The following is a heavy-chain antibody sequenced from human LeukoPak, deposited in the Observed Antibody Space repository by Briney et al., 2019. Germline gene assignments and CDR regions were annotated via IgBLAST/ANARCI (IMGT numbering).Heavy chain of an antibody. D-gene: IGHD2-2*01. CDR3: ARVDTSSYYYYYMDV. V-gene: IGHV1-69*06. Sequence: SVKVSCKASGCTFSSYANSWVRQAPGQGLEWMGGIIPIFGTANYAQKFQGRVTITADKSTSTAYMELSSLRSEDTAVYYCARVDTSSYYYYYMDVWGKGTTVTVPS. CDR1: GCTFSSYA. CDR2: IIPIFGTA. J-gene: IGHJ6*03.